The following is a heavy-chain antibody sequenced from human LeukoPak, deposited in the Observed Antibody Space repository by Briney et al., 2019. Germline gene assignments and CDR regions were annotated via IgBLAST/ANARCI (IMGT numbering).Heavy chain of an antibody. Sequence: GGSLRLSCAASGFTLNNYGMHWVRQAPGKGLEWVAVISYDGPNKYYADSVKGRFTISRDNSKNTQYLQINSLRTEDTAVYYCAKDGGTHFDHWGQGTLVTVSS. V-gene: IGHV3-30*18. CDR2: ISYDGPNK. D-gene: IGHD1-26*01. CDR3: AKDGGTHFDH. J-gene: IGHJ4*02. CDR1: GFTLNNYG.